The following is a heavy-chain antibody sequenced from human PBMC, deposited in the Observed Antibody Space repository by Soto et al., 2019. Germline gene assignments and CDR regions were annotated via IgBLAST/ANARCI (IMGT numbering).Heavy chain of an antibody. V-gene: IGHV1-8*01. J-gene: IGHJ4*02. CDR1: GYTFTSYD. CDR3: ARVGPGIAAAEVLRY. D-gene: IGHD6-13*01. Sequence: ASVKVSCKASGYTFTSYDINWVRQATGQGLEWMGWMNPNSGNTGYAQKFQGRVTMTRNTSISTAYMELSSLRSEDTAAYYCARVGPGIAAAEVLRYWGQGTLVTVSS. CDR2: MNPNSGNT.